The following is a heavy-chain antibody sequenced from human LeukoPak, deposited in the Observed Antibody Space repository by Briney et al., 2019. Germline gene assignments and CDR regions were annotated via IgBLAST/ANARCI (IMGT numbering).Heavy chain of an antibody. CDR3: AKEGYSGYDWTFDI. V-gene: IGHV3-48*01. Sequence: GGSLRLSCAASGFTFSSYSMNWVRQAPGKGLEWVSYISSSSSTIYYADSVKGRFTISRDNSKNTLYLQMNSLRAEDTALYYCAKEGYSGYDWTFDIWGQGTMVTVSS. J-gene: IGHJ3*02. D-gene: IGHD5-12*01. CDR1: GFTFSSYS. CDR2: ISSSSSTI.